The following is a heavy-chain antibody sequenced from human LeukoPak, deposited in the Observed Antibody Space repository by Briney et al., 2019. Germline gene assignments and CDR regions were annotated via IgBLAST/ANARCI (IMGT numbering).Heavy chain of an antibody. J-gene: IGHJ4*02. CDR3: ARQLRYFDWLASPYYFDY. D-gene: IGHD3-9*01. CDR2: IYYSGST. Sequence: SETLSLTCTVSGGSISSYYWSWLRQPPGKGLEWIGYIYYSGSTNYNPSLKSRVTISVDTSKNHFSLKLSSVTAADTAVYYCARQLRYFDWLASPYYFDYWGQGTLVTVSS. V-gene: IGHV4-59*08. CDR1: GGSISSYY.